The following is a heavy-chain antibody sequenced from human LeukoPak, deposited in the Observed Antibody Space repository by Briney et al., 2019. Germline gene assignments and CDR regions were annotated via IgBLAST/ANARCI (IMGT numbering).Heavy chain of an antibody. V-gene: IGHV4-39*07. CDR3: ARDPVGGFDP. Sequence: SETLSLTCTVSGGSISSSSYYWGWIRQPPGKGLEWIGSIYYSGSTYYNPSLKSRVTISVDTSKNQFSLKLSSVTAADTAVYYCARDPVGGFDPWGQGTLVTVSS. CDR2: IYYSGST. CDR1: GGSISSSSYY. J-gene: IGHJ5*02. D-gene: IGHD3-16*01.